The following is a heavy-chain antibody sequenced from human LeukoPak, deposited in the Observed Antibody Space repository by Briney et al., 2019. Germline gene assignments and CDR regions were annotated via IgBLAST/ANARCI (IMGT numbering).Heavy chain of an antibody. D-gene: IGHD2-21*02. V-gene: IGHV1-18*01. CDR2: INGYNGKT. J-gene: IGHJ1*01. CDR3: ARDVSSIVVVTAIGHRFQH. CDR1: GYRFTNYG. Sequence: ASVKVSCKASGYRFTNYGISWVRQAPGQGLEWMGWINGYNGKTNYSQKLQGRVTMTTDTSTSTAYMELRSLRSDDTAVYYCARDVSSIVVVTAIGHRFQHWGQGTLVTVSS.